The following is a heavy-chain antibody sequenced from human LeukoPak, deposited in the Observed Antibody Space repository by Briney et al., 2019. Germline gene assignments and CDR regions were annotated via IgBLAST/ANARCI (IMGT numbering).Heavy chain of an antibody. J-gene: IGHJ5*02. D-gene: IGHD6-13*01. CDR1: GYTFTSYY. V-gene: IGHV1-46*01. CDR2: INPSGGST. Sequence: ASVKVSCKASGYTFTSYYMHWVRRAPGQGLEWMGIINPSGGSTSYAQKFQGRVTMTRDTSTSTVYMELSSLRSEDTAVYYCARDNGIAAAEGWFDPWGQGTLVTVSS. CDR3: ARDNGIAAAEGWFDP.